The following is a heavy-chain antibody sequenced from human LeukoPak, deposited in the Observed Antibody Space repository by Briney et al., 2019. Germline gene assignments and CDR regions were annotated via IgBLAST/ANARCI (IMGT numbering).Heavy chain of an antibody. CDR2: FDPEDGET. J-gene: IGHJ4*02. CDR3: ATGKPYGSGSYLDY. Sequence: ASVKVSCKVSGYTLTELSMHWVRQAPGKGLEWTGGFDPEDGETIYAQKFQGRVTMTEDTSTDTAYMELSSLRSEDTAVYYCATGKPYGSGSYLDYWGQGTLVTVSS. D-gene: IGHD3-10*01. CDR1: GYTLTELS. V-gene: IGHV1-24*01.